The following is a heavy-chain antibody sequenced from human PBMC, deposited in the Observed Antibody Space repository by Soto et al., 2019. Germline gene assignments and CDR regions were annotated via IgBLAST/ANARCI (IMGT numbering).Heavy chain of an antibody. V-gene: IGHV4-59*01. CDR2: IYYSGST. J-gene: IGHJ5*02. CDR3: ARDAWGVGFDP. CDR1: GGSISSYY. D-gene: IGHD7-27*01. Sequence: SETLSLTCTVSGGSISSYYWSWIRQPPGKGLEWIGYIYYSGSTNYNPSLKSRVTISVDTSKNQFSLKLSSVTAADTAVYYCARDAWGVGFDPWGQGTLVTVSS.